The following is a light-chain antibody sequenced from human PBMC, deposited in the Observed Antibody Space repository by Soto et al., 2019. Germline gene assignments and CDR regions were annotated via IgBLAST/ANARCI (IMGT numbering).Light chain of an antibody. J-gene: IGKJ2*01. CDR3: QQSHSTPPT. CDR1: HNIVTY. V-gene: IGKV1-39*01. CDR2: EAS. Sequence: DIHMAQSPPSLSASVGDRVTITCRASHNIVTYLNWYQQTAGKAPSLLIYEASHLQSGVPFRFFGSGSGTDFTLTIDNLQHEDSATDYGQQSHSTPPTFGPGTKLEIK.